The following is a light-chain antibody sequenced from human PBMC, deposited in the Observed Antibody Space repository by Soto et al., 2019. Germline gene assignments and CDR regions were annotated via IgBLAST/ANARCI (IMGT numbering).Light chain of an antibody. CDR2: DVS. CDR3: CSYTTSNTRQIV. V-gene: IGLV2-14*01. J-gene: IGLJ1*01. Sequence: QSALTQPASVSGSPVQSITISCTGTSSDVGGYNSVSWYQKHPGKAPKFMIYDVSNRPSGVSNRFSGSKSGNTASLTISGLQAEDEADYYCCSYTTSNTRQIVFGTGTKLTVL. CDR1: SSDVGGYNS.